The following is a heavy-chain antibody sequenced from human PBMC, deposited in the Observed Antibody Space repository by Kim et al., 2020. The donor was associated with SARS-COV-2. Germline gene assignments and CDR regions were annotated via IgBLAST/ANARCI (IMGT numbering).Heavy chain of an antibody. CDR2: ISSSSSTI. CDR3: AFGYSYGQTAIDY. V-gene: IGHV3-48*02. D-gene: IGHD5-18*01. CDR1: GFTFSSYS. Sequence: GGSLRLSCAASGFTFSSYSMNWVRQAPGKGLEWVSYISSSSSTIYYADSVKGRFTISRDNAKNSLYLQMNSLRDEDTAVYYCAFGYSYGQTAIDYWGQGTLVTVSS. J-gene: IGHJ4*02.